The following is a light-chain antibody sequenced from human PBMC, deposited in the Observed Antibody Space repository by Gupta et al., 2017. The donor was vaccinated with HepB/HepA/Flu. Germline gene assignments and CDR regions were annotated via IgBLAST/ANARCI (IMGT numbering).Light chain of an antibody. Sequence: QSALTRPPSASETPGQRVTISCSGSNPNVGSNNVNWYQQFPGTAPKLIIYSNSPRPSGVPDRFTASKSGTSASLAISGLQSEDEADYYCETGDDSLDGRVFGGGTKVTVL. J-gene: IGLJ3*02. CDR2: SNS. V-gene: IGLV1-44*01. CDR3: ETGDDSLDGRV. CDR1: NPNVGSNN.